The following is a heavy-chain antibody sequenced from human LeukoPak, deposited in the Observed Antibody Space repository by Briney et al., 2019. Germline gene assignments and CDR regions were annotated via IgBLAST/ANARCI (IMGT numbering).Heavy chain of an antibody. D-gene: IGHD6-13*01. CDR2: ISAYNGYT. CDR1: GYTFTSYG. V-gene: IGHV1-18*01. J-gene: IGHJ4*02. Sequence: ASVKVSCKASGYTFTSYGISWVRLAPGQGLAWMGWISAYNGYTNYAQKLQGRVTMTTDTSTSTAYMELRGLRSDDTAVYYCARDLFPHSYSSNWPFDYWGQGTLVTVSS. CDR3: ARDLFPHSYSSNWPFDY.